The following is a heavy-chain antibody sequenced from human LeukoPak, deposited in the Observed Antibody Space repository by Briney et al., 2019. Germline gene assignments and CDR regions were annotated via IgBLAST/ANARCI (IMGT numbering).Heavy chain of an antibody. V-gene: IGHV3-30-3*01. CDR2: ISYDGNNK. Sequence: QPGRSLRLSCAASGFTFSSYAMHWVRQAPGKGLEWVAVISYDGNNKYYADSVKGRFTISRDNSKNTLYLQMNSLRAEDTAVYYCARDEDAFGGQGTLVTVSS. CDR3: ARDEDAF. J-gene: IGHJ4*02. CDR1: GFTFSSYA.